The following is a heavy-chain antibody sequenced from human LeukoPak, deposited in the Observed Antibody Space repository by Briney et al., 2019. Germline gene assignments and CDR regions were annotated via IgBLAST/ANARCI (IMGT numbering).Heavy chain of an antibody. V-gene: IGHV3-23*01. D-gene: IGHD3-9*01. J-gene: IGHJ4*02. CDR1: GFDFSHYG. Sequence: GGSLRLSCAASGFDFSHYGMSWVRQSPGKGLEWVSTFSGTSTLTYYADSVKGRFTISRDDSKNVLYLQMNSLRDEDTAVYYCAKGDSYYDLLTCFDFWGPGTLITVS. CDR3: AKGDSYYDLLTCFDF. CDR2: FSGTSTLT.